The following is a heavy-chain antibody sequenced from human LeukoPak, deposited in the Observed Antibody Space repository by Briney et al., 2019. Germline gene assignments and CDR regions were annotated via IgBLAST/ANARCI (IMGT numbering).Heavy chain of an antibody. D-gene: IGHD3-10*01. J-gene: IGHJ4*02. CDR3: ARGPLMVRGVNLDY. CDR2: IYYSGST. V-gene: IGHV4-59*01. CDR1: GGSISSYY. Sequence: PSETLSLTCTVSGGSISSYYWSWIRQPPGKGLEWIGYIYYSGSTNYNPSLKSRVTISVDTSKNQFSLKLSSVTAADTAVYYCARGPLMVRGVNLDYWGQGTLVTVSS.